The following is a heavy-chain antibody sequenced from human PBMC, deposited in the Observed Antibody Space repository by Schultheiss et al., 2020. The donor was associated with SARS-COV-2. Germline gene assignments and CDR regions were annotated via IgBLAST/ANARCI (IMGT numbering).Heavy chain of an antibody. Sequence: SQTLSLTCTVSGGSIYNYYWSWIRQPPGKGLEWIGEINHSGSTNYNPSLKSRVTISVDKSKNQFSLKLSSVTAADTAVYYCARDLRGSSSMDVWGQGTTVTVSS. J-gene: IGHJ6*02. D-gene: IGHD6-6*01. CDR3: ARDLRGSSSMDV. CDR2: INHSGST. V-gene: IGHV4-59*01. CDR1: GGSIYNYY.